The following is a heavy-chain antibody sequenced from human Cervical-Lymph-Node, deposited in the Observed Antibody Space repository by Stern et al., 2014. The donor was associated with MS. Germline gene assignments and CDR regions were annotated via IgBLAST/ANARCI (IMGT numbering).Heavy chain of an antibody. V-gene: IGHV3-74*01. D-gene: IGHD3/OR15-3a*01. CDR3: AKEDWTKRYFDY. J-gene: IGHJ4*02. CDR1: GFTFSNYW. Sequence: EVQLVESGGGLVQPGGSLRLSCAASGFTFSNYWMNWVRQAPGKGLVWVSRMDSDGSTTNYADSVKGRFTISRDNAKNTLYLQMHSLGAEDTAVYYCAKEDWTKRYFDYWGQGALVTVSS. CDR2: MDSDGSTT.